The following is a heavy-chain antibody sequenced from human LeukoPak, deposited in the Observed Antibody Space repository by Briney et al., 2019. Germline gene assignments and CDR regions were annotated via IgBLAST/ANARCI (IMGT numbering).Heavy chain of an antibody. CDR2: ISAYNGNT. D-gene: IGHD5-18*01. CDR1: GYTFTSYG. J-gene: IGHJ4*02. CDR3: ARDRGYSYAQRYFDY. V-gene: IGHV1-18*01. Sequence: GASVKVSCKASGYTFTSYGISWVRQAPGQGLEWMGWISAYNGNTNYAQKLQGRVTMTTDTSTSTVYMELRSLRSDDTAVYYCARDRGYSYAQRYFDYWGQGTLVTVSS.